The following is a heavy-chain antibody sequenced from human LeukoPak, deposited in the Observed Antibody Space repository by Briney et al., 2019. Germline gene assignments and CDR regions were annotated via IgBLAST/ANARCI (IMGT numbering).Heavy chain of an antibody. V-gene: IGHV1-2*02. J-gene: IGHJ5*02. CDR2: INPNSGGT. D-gene: IGHD5/OR15-5a*01. CDR1: GYTFSGYY. Sequence: ASVTVSCKASGYTFSGYYMHWVRQAPGQGLEGMGWINPNSGGTNYAQKFQGRVTMTRDTSISTAYMELRRLRSGNTAVYYWARARSVRPNWFDPWGQGTLVTVSS. CDR3: ARARSVRPNWFDP.